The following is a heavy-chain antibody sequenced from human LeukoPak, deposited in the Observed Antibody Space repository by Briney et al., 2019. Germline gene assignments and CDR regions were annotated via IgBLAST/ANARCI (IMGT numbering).Heavy chain of an antibody. CDR2: TYYRSKWYN. D-gene: IGHD3-10*01. CDR1: GDSVSSNSAA. V-gene: IGHV6-1*01. Sequence: KRSQTLSLTCAISGDSVSSNSAAWNWIRQSPSRGLEWLGRTYYRSKWYNDYAVSVKSRITINPDTSKNQFSLQLNSVTPEDTAVYYCARENYYGSGSYSYGMDVWGQGTTVTVSS. J-gene: IGHJ6*02. CDR3: ARENYYGSGSYSYGMDV.